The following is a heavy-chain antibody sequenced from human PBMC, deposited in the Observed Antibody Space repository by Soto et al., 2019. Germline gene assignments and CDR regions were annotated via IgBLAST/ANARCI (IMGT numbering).Heavy chain of an antibody. CDR2: ISYDGSED. CDR1: GFTFSSFG. V-gene: IGHV3-30*18. D-gene: IGHD6-13*01. CDR3: VKETAGTWYFDK. Sequence: QVQLVESGGGVVQPGRSLRLSCAASGFTFSSFGMHWVRQAPGKGLEWVAIISYDGSEDYYADSLKGRFTVSRDNSKNTRSLQMDSLRAEDTAVYYCVKETAGTWYFDKWGQGTLVTVSS. J-gene: IGHJ4*02.